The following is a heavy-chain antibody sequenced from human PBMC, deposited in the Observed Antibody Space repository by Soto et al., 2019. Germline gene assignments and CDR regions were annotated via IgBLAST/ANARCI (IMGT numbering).Heavy chain of an antibody. D-gene: IGHD3-10*01. J-gene: IGHJ4*02. CDR2: ISAYNGNT. V-gene: IGHV1-18*01. CDR1: GYTFTSYG. CDR3: ARVYRITMVRGELSEY. Sequence: QVQLVQSGAEVKKPGASVKVSCKASGYTFTSYGISWVRQAPGQGLEWMGWISAYNGNTNYAQKRQGRVTMTTDTHTSTAYMELRSRRSDDTAVYYCARVYRITMVRGELSEYWGQGTLVTVSS.